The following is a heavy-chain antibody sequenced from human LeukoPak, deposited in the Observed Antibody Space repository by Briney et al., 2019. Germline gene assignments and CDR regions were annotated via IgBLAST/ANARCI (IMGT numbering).Heavy chain of an antibody. V-gene: IGHV3-48*03. CDR2: ISSSATTK. D-gene: IGHD6-13*01. CDR3: AKALPSSWYFFDY. Sequence: PGGSLRLSCAASGFTFFSYDMYWVRQAPGKGLEWVSYISSSATTKYYADSVKGRFIISRDNAKSSLYLQMNSLRADDTAVYYCAKALPSSWYFFDYWGQGTLVTVSS. J-gene: IGHJ4*02. CDR1: GFTFFSYD.